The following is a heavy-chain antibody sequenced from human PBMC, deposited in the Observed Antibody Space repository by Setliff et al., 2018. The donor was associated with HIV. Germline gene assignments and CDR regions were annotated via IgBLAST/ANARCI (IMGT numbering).Heavy chain of an antibody. Sequence: LRLSCAASGFTFSHYSMNWVRQAPGKGLEWVSSISPSHDYIYYADSVKGRFTISRDNAKNSLYLQLNNLRGEDTAVYYCAKVSTIFGQLKYYYGMDVWGQGTTVTVSS. J-gene: IGHJ6*02. D-gene: IGHD3-3*01. CDR2: ISPSHDYI. CDR1: GFTFSHYS. V-gene: IGHV3-21*01. CDR3: AKVSTIFGQLKYYYGMDV.